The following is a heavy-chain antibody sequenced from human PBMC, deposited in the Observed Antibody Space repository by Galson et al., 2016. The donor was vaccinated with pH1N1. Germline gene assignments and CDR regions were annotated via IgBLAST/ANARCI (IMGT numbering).Heavy chain of an antibody. J-gene: IGHJ6*03. D-gene: IGHD2-21*01. V-gene: IGHV5-51*01. CDR2: IYPGDSDT. Sequence: QSGAEVKKPGESLKISCKGSGYSFTRYWIAWVRQMPGKGLEWMGIIYPGDSDTRYSPSFQGQVTISADKSINTAYLQWSSLKASDTAMYYCARIGSDDPINYYYMDVWGKGTTVTVSS. CDR3: ARIGSDDPINYYYMDV. CDR1: GYSFTRYW.